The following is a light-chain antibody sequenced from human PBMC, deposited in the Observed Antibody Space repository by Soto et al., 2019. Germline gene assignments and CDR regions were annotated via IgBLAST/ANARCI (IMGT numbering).Light chain of an antibody. J-gene: IGKJ1*01. CDR2: GAS. Sequence: EIFLTLSPFALSLSPGERSTLSCRASQSLRIGDLAWYQQIPCQAPRLLIYGASSRATGIPDRFSGSGSGKEFNITISRMEPEDFEVYYCKKYGTSNRKFGQGTKVDIK. CDR1: QSLRIGD. CDR3: KKYGTSNRK. V-gene: IGKV3-20*01.